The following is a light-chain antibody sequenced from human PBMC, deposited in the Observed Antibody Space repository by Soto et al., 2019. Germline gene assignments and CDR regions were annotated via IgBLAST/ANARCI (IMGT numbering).Light chain of an antibody. Sequence: QSALTQPASVSGSPGQSITISCTGTSSDFGASNYVSWYQQLPGTAPKLIIYGVTIRPSGVSNRFSGSKSGNTASLTISGLQAEDEADYYCSSYTTTSTLIVFGPGTKVTVL. CDR2: GVT. CDR3: SSYTTTSTLIV. V-gene: IGLV2-14*01. CDR1: SSDFGASNY. J-gene: IGLJ1*01.